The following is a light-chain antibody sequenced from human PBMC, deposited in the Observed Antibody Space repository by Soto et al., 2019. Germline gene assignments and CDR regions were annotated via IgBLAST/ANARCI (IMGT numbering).Light chain of an antibody. CDR3: ATWDDSLSGPV. CDR2: YDD. CDR1: NSNIGNNA. V-gene: IGLV1-36*01. J-gene: IGLJ3*02. Sequence: QSVLTQPPSVSAAPGQRVTISCSGSNSNIGNNAVNWYQQLPGKAPKLLIHYDDRVPSGVSDRFSGSKSGTSASLAISALQSEAEADYYCATWDDSLSGPVFGGGTKLTVL.